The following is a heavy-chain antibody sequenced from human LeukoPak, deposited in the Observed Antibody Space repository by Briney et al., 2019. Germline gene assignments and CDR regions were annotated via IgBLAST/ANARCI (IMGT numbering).Heavy chain of an antibody. V-gene: IGHV6-1*01. CDR2: TYYRSKWYN. J-gene: IGHJ1*01. CDR1: GDSVSSNSAA. Sequence: SGPGLVKPSQTLSLTCAISGDSVSSNSAAWNWIRQSPSRGLEWLGRTYYRSKWYNDYAVSVKSRITINPDTSKNQFSLQLNSVTPEDTAVYCCARGPFRGLPHDQYFQHWGQGTLVTVSS. D-gene: IGHD3-10*01. CDR3: ARGPFRGLPHDQYFQH.